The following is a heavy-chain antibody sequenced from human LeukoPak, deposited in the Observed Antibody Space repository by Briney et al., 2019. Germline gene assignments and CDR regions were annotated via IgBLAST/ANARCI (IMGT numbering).Heavy chain of an antibody. V-gene: IGHV1-8*03. D-gene: IGHD6-13*01. CDR3: ARGAPSSSWYYYYYYMDV. CDR2: MNPNSGNT. CDR1: GYTFTSYG. Sequence: ASVKVSCNASGYTFTSYGISWVRQAPGQGLEWMGWMNPNSGNTGYAQKFQGRVTITRNTSISTAYMELSSLRSEDTAVYYCARGAPSSSWYYYYYYMDVWGKGTTVTVSS. J-gene: IGHJ6*03.